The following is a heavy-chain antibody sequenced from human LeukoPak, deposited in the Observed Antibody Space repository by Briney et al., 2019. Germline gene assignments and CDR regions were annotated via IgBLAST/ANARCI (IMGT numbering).Heavy chain of an antibody. CDR2: ISGSGGST. J-gene: IGHJ4*02. D-gene: IGHD1-26*01. Sequence: PGGSLRLSCAASGFTFSSYAMSWVRQAPGKGLEWVSAISGSGGSTYYADSVKGRFTISRDNSKNTLYLQMNSLRDEDTAVYYCARDPGYSRPSSYGYFDHWGQGTLATVSS. V-gene: IGHV3-23*01. CDR1: GFTFSSYA. CDR3: ARDPGYSRPSSYGYFDH.